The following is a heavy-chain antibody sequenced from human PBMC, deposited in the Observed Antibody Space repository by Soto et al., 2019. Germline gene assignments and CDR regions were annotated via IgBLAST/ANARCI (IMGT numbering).Heavy chain of an antibody. CDR1: GGFVSSGNYH. CDR3: ARQLDSTVFDC. Sequence: SETLSLTCSVSGGFVSSGNYHWSWIRQSPGKGLEWIAYISYGGITDYNPSLESRVTMSLDTSTNQFSMSLTSVTAADTAIYYCARQLDSTVFDCWGQGTLVTVSS. CDR2: ISYGGIT. J-gene: IGHJ4*02. V-gene: IGHV4-61*01. D-gene: IGHD4-17*01.